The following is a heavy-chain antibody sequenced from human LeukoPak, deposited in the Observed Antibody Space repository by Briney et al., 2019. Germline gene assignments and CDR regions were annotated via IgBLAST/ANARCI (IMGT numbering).Heavy chain of an antibody. V-gene: IGHV1-69*06. CDR1: GGTFSSYA. D-gene: IGHD2-15*01. J-gene: IGHJ4*02. CDR3: ARGPDCGGGSCYPYFDN. Sequence: SVTVSCKASGGTFSSYAISWVRQAPGQGLEWMGRIIPIFGTTNYAQKFQGRVTITADKSTSTAYMDLSSLRSEDTAVYYCARGPDCGGGSCYPYFDNWGQGTLVTVSS. CDR2: IIPIFGTT.